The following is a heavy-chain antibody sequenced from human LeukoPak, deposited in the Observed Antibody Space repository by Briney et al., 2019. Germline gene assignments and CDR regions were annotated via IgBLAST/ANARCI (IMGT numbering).Heavy chain of an antibody. D-gene: IGHD6-19*01. V-gene: IGHV3-30-3*01. Sequence: GGSLRLSCAASGFTFSSYAMHWVRQAPGKGLEWVAVISYGGSNKYYADSVKGRFTISRDNSKNTLYLQMNSLRAEDTAVYYCARDRGRVAGIAVAGIGFYFDYWGQGTLVTVSS. CDR3: ARDRGRVAGIAVAGIGFYFDY. CDR1: GFTFSSYA. CDR2: ISYGGSNK. J-gene: IGHJ4*02.